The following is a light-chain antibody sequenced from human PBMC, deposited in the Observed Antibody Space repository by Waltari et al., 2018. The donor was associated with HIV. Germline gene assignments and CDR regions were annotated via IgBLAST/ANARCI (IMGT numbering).Light chain of an antibody. CDR1: QSLLYSSTNKNY. J-gene: IGKJ1*01. Sequence: DIVMTQSPDSLAVSLGERATINCTSSQSLLYSSTNKNYLTWYQQKSGQPPNLLIYWASTRESGVPDRFIGSGSGTHFTLTISSLQAEDVAVYYCQQYYSSPPTFGQGTKVEIK. V-gene: IGKV4-1*01. CDR2: WAS. CDR3: QQYYSSPPT.